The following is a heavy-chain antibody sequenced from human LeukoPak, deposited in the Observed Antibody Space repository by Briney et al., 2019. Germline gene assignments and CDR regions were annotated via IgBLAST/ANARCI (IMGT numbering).Heavy chain of an antibody. J-gene: IGHJ5*02. Sequence: SETLSLTCSVSGDSITNINYYWGWIRQPPGKGLEWIAAVYYTATTYSNPSLKSRVTISVDSSKNEVSLKVTSVTAADTAVYYCARDPVAGTGTDTWGQGTLVTVSS. CDR2: VYYTATT. D-gene: IGHD6-13*01. CDR1: GDSITNINYY. V-gene: IGHV4-39*07. CDR3: ARDPVAGTGTDT.